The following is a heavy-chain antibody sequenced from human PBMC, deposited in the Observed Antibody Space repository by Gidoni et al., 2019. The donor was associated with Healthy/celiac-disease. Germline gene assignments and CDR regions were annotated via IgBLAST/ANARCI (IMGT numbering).Heavy chain of an antibody. J-gene: IGHJ5*02. CDR1: GRSLRSSSYY. CDR3: ATCIARGWFDP. CDR2: IYYSGST. Sequence: QLQLQESRSGLLTPSETLSLTCTVSGRSLRSSSYYWGWIRQPPGKWLEGIGSIYYSGSTYYNPSLKSRVTISVDTSKNQFSLKLSSVTAADTAVYYCATCIARGWFDPWGQGTLVTVSS. V-gene: IGHV4-39*01. D-gene: IGHD6-13*01.